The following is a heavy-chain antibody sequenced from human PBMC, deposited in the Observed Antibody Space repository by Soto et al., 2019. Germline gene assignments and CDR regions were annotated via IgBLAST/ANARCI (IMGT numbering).Heavy chain of an antibody. J-gene: IGHJ4*02. V-gene: IGHV3-33*01. D-gene: IGHD3-22*01. CDR2: IWYDGSNK. Sequence: QVQLVESGGGVVQPGRSLRLSCAASGFTFSSYGMHWVRQAPCKGLEWVAVIWYDGSNKYYADSVKGRFTISRDNSKNTLYLQMNSLRAEDTAVYYCARDYDSSGYPRYYFDYWGQGTLVTVSS. CDR1: GFTFSSYG. CDR3: ARDYDSSGYPRYYFDY.